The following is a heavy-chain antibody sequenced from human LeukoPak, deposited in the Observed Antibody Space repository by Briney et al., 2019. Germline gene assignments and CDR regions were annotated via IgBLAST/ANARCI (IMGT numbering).Heavy chain of an antibody. V-gene: IGHV4-59*01. D-gene: IGHD3-16*02. Sequence: SETLSLTCTVSGGSISSYYWSWIRQPPGKGLEGSGYIYYSGSTNYNPSLKSRVTISVDTSKNQFSLKLSSVTAADTAVYYCARVEYDYVWGSYRRYYFDYWGQGTLVTVSS. CDR2: IYYSGST. J-gene: IGHJ4*02. CDR3: ARVEYDYVWGSYRRYYFDY. CDR1: GGSISSYY.